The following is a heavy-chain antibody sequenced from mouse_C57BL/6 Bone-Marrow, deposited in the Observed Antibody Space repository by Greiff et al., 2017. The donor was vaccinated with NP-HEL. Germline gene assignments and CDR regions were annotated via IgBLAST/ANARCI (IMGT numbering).Heavy chain of an antibody. D-gene: IGHD1-1*01. CDR3: ALYGSSYNYFDY. Sequence: QVQLKQPGAELVKPGASVKMSCKASGYTFTSYWITWVKQRPGQGLEWIGDIYPGSGSTNYNEKFKSKATLTVDTSSSTAYMQLSSLTSEDSAVYYGALYGSSYNYFDYWGQGTTLTVSS. CDR2: IYPGSGST. J-gene: IGHJ2*01. V-gene: IGHV1-55*01. CDR1: GYTFTSYW.